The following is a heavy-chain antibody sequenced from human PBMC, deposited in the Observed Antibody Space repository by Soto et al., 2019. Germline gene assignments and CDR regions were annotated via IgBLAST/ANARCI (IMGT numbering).Heavy chain of an antibody. J-gene: IGHJ4*02. Sequence: PGGSLRLSCAASGFMFSNHGMHWVRQAPGKGLEWVAVIWSDGNNRYYADSVKGRFTISRDNSKNTLYLQMNSPRAEDTAVYYCVRGDNWNDESSDYRGQGTLVTVSS. V-gene: IGHV3-33*01. CDR1: GFMFSNHG. D-gene: IGHD1-1*01. CDR3: VRGDNWNDESSDY. CDR2: IWSDGNNR.